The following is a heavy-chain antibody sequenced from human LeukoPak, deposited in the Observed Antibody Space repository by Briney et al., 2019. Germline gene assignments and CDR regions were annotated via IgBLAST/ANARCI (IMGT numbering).Heavy chain of an antibody. J-gene: IGHJ4*02. D-gene: IGHD6-19*01. CDR3: AGGSGWYSPDY. V-gene: IGHV3-73*01. CDR1: GFTFSGSA. CDR2: LRSTTDSYAT. Sequence: GGSLKLSCAASGFTFSGSAMHWVRQASGKGLELVGHLRSTTDSYATTYAASVKGRFTISRDDLKNTAYLQMNSLKTEDTALYYCAGGSGWYSPDYWGQGTLVTVSS.